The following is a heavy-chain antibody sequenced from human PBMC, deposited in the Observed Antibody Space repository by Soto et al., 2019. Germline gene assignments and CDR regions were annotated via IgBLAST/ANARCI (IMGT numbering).Heavy chain of an antibody. Sequence: EVQLVESGGGLVQPGGSLRLSCAASGLIFSDYHMDWVRQAPGKGLEWVGRIRRKANIYTTGYAASVKGRFTISRDDSKNSLYLQMNSLKSEDTAVYYCAKLGGWSGGSSGMDVWGQGTTVTVSS. CDR1: GLIFSDYH. D-gene: IGHD6-19*01. J-gene: IGHJ6*02. V-gene: IGHV3-72*01. CDR2: IRRKANIYTT. CDR3: AKLGGWSGGSSGMDV.